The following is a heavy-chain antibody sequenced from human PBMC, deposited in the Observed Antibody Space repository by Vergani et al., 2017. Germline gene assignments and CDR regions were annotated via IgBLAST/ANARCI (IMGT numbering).Heavy chain of an antibody. CDR1: GGSISSGNW. CDR2: IYQSGST. J-gene: IGHJ4*02. Sequence: QVPLQESGPGLVKPSGTLSLTCAVSGGSISSGNWWSWVRQPPGKGLEWIGEIYQSGSTNYNPSLKSRVIISVDKSKNQFSLKLSSVTAADTAVYYCARDSNRFLLDYWGQGTLVTVSS. D-gene: IGHD3-3*01. CDR3: ARDSNRFLLDY. V-gene: IGHV4-4*02.